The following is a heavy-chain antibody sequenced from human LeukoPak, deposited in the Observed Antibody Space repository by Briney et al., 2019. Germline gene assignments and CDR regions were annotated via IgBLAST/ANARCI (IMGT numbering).Heavy chain of an antibody. J-gene: IGHJ4*02. Sequence: PGGSLRLSCAASGFTFSSYEMNWVRQAPGKGLEWVSYISSSGSTIYYADSVKGRFTISRDNAKNSLYLQMNSLRAEDTAVYYCARENSAWLARAIYYFDYWGQGTLVTVSS. CDR3: ARENSAWLARAIYYFDY. CDR2: ISSSGSTI. V-gene: IGHV3-48*03. CDR1: GFTFSSYE. D-gene: IGHD6-19*01.